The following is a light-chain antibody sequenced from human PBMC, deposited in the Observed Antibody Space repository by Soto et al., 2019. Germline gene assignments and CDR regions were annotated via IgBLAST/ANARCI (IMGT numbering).Light chain of an antibody. V-gene: IGLV1-40*01. CDR1: SSNIGAGYE. Sequence: QSVLTQPPSVSEAPGQRVTISCTGSSSNIGAGYEAHWYQQVPGTAPKLLIYENNNRPSGVPDRLSGSKSGTSASLAITGLQPDHEADYYCQSYDSSLSGYVFGTGTKLTVL. CDR2: ENN. J-gene: IGLJ1*01. CDR3: QSYDSSLSGYV.